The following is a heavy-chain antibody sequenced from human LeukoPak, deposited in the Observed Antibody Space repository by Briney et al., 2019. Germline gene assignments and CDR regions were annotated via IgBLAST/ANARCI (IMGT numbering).Heavy chain of an antibody. CDR3: ARLGAGAWALDY. CDR2: IYYSGST. CDR1: GGSISSYY. Sequence: PSETLSLTCTVSGGSISSYYWSWIRQPPGKGLEWIGYIYYSGSTNYNPSLKSRVTIPVDTSKNQFSLKLSSVTAADTAVYYCARLGAGAWALDYWGQGTLVTVSS. D-gene: IGHD1-26*01. J-gene: IGHJ4*02. V-gene: IGHV4-59*01.